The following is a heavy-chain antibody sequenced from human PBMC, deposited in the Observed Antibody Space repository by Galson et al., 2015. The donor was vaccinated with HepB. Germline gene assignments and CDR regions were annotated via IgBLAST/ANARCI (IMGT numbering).Heavy chain of an antibody. D-gene: IGHD6-19*01. CDR3: VGRPHSNGWYGPFDF. CDR1: GSTFNIYA. V-gene: IGHV3-23*01. Sequence: SLRLSCAASGSTFNIYAMSWVRQAPGKGLEWVSGIDASSGNTYYTDSVRGRFTVSRDNSKNTLYLQMNSLRTEDTAVYYCVGRPHSNGWYGPFDFWGQGTMVTVSS. CDR2: IDASSGNT. J-gene: IGHJ3*01.